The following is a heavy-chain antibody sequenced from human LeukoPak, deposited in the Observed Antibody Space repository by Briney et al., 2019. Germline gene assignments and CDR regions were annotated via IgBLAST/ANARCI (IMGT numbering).Heavy chain of an antibody. CDR1: GVTFSSYT. CDR2: ICGSGGST. D-gene: IGHD4-11*01. CDR3: AKDPYDYSRAFDY. J-gene: IGHJ4*02. V-gene: IGHV3-23*01. Sequence: PGGSLRLSCAASGVTFSSYTMSSVREAPGKGLEWVSAICGSGGSTYYADSVKGRFTISRDNSKNTLYLQMNSLRAEDTAVYYCAKDPYDYSRAFDYWGQGTLVTVSS.